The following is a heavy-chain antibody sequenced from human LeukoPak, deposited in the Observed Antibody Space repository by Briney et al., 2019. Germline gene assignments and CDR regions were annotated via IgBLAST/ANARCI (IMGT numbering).Heavy chain of an antibody. CDR3: AKSNIVVVVAAFDY. V-gene: IGHV3-23*01. Sequence: GGSLRLSCAASGFTLSSYAMSWVRQAPGKGLEWVSAISGSGGSTYYADSVKGRFTISRDNSKNTLYLQMNSLRAEDTAVYYCAKSNIVVVVAAFDYWGQGTLVTVSS. D-gene: IGHD2-15*01. CDR1: GFTLSSYA. J-gene: IGHJ4*02. CDR2: ISGSGGST.